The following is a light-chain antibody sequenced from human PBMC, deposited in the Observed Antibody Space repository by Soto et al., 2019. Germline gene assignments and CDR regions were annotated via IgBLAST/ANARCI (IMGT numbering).Light chain of an antibody. J-gene: IGLJ2*01. V-gene: IGLV1-40*01. CDR2: GNS. CDR3: QSYDSISRGAVV. Sequence: QSVLTQPPSVSGAPGQRVTISCTGSSSNIGAGYDVHWYQQLPGTAPKVLIYGNSNRPSGVPDRFSGSKSSTSASLAVTGLQAEDEADYYYQSYDSISRGAVVFGGGTKLTVL. CDR1: SSNIGAGYD.